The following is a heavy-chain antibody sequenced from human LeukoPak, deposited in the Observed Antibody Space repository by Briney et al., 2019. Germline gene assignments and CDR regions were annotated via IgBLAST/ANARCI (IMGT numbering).Heavy chain of an antibody. Sequence: GESLKISCKGFGYTFTNYWIAWVRQMPGEGLEWMGIIYPGDSDTRYSPSFQGQVTISADKSISTAYLQWSSLRASDTAMYYCARHRFEDRPMAPRYFDLWGRGTLVTVSS. V-gene: IGHV5-51*01. J-gene: IGHJ2*01. D-gene: IGHD5-18*01. CDR1: GYTFTNYW. CDR2: IYPGDSDT. CDR3: ARHRFEDRPMAPRYFDL.